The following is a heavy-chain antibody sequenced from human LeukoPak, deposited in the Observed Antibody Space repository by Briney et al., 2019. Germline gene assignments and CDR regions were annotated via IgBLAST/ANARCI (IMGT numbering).Heavy chain of an antibody. D-gene: IGHD2-2*02. CDR1: GGSISSYY. CDR2: IYYSGST. V-gene: IGHV4-59*01. J-gene: IGHJ4*02. Sequence: PSETLSLTCTVSGGSISSYYWSWIRQPPGKGLEWIGYIYYSGSTNYNPSLKSRVTISVDTSKKQFSLKLSSVTAADTAVYYCARGYCSSTSCYIFGYWGQGTLVTVSS. CDR3: ARGYCSSTSCYIFGY.